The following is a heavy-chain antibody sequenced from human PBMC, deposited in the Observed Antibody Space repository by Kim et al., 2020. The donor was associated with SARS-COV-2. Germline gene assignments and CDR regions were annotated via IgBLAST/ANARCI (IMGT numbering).Heavy chain of an antibody. D-gene: IGHD3-3*01. V-gene: IGHV7-4-1*02. CDR3: ARDGDSTTIVGVVIIPPGDMEV. Sequence: ASGKVSCKASGYTFTSYAMNWGRQAPGQGLEWMGWINTNTGNPTYAQGFTGRFVFSLDTSVSTAYLQISSLKAEDTAVYYCARDGDSTTIVGVVIIPPGDMEVWGKGTTVTASS. J-gene: IGHJ6*03. CDR1: GYTFTSYA. CDR2: INTNTGNP.